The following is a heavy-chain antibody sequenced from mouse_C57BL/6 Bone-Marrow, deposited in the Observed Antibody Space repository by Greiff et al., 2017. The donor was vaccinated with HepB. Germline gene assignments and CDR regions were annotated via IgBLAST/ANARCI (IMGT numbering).Heavy chain of an antibody. CDR2: IYPGDGDT. CDR3: ARGGYDYDAMDY. CDR1: GYAFSSSW. J-gene: IGHJ4*01. Sequence: QVQLQQSGPELVKPGASVKISCKASGYAFSSSWMNWVKQRPGKGLEWIGRIYPGDGDTNYNGKFKGKATLTADKSSSTAYMQLSSLTSEDSAVYFCARGGYDYDAMDYWGQGTSVTVSS. D-gene: IGHD2-10*02. V-gene: IGHV1-82*01.